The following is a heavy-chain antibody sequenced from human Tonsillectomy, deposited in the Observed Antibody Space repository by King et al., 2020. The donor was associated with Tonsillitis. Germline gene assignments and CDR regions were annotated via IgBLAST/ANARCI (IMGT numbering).Heavy chain of an antibody. V-gene: IGHV3-33*08. CDR1: GFTFSSYG. Sequence: QLVQSGGGVVQPGRSLRLSCAASGFTFSSYGVHWVRQAPGKGLEWVAVIWYDGSNKYYADSVKGRFTISRDNSQNTLYLQMNSLRAEDTAVYYCAREGSMYSSGWYYFDYWGQGTLVTVSS. CDR3: AREGSMYSSGWYYFDY. J-gene: IGHJ4*02. CDR2: IWYDGSNK. D-gene: IGHD6-19*01.